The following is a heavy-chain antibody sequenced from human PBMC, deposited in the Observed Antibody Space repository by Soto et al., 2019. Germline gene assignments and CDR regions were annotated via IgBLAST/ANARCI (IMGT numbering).Heavy chain of an antibody. CDR3: ARVARGSGSYWRAYYYYYYMDV. D-gene: IGHD3-10*01. CDR2: ISAYNGNT. Sequence: QVQLVQSGAEVKKPGASVKVSCKASGYTFTSYGISWVRQAPGQGLEWMGWISAYNGNTNYAQKLQGRVTMTTDTSTVTAYMELRSLRADDTAVYYCARVARGSGSYWRAYYYYYYMDVWGKGTTVTVSS. J-gene: IGHJ6*03. V-gene: IGHV1-18*01. CDR1: GYTFTSYG.